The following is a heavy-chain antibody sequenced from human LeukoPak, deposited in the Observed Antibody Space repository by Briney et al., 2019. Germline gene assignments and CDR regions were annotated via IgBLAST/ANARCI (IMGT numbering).Heavy chain of an antibody. CDR3: ARVAVGYCSSTSCYGDY. Sequence: PGGSLRLSCAASGFTFSSYGMHWVRQAPGKGLEWVAVIWYDGSNKYYADSVKGRFTISRDNSKNTLYLQMNSLRAEDTAVYYCARVAVGYCSSTSCYGDYWGQGTLVTVSS. D-gene: IGHD2-2*01. CDR2: IWYDGSNK. CDR1: GFTFSSYG. V-gene: IGHV3-33*01. J-gene: IGHJ4*02.